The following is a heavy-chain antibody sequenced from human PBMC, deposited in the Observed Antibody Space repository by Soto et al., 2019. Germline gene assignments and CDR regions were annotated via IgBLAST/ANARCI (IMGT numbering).Heavy chain of an antibody. CDR1: GYTFTSYA. Sequence: GASVKVSCKASGYTFTSYAMHWVRQAPGQRLEWMGWINAGNGNTKYSQKFQGRVTITRDTSASTAYMELSSLRSEDMAVYYCARGAWRVTMVRGVMGLDAFDIWGQGTMVTVSS. J-gene: IGHJ3*02. D-gene: IGHD3-10*01. V-gene: IGHV1-3*01. CDR3: ARGAWRVTMVRGVMGLDAFDI. CDR2: INAGNGNT.